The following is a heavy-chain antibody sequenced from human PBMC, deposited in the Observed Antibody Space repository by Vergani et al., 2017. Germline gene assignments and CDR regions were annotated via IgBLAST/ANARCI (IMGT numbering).Heavy chain of an antibody. Sequence: EVQLVESGGGLVKPGGSLRLSCAASGFTFSSYSMNWVRQAPGKGLEWVSSISSSSSYIYYADSVKGLFTISRDNAKNSLYLQMNSLRAEDTAVYYCARLQRVAAHDAFDIWGQGTMVTVSS. D-gene: IGHD2-15*01. V-gene: IGHV3-21*01. CDR3: ARLQRVAAHDAFDI. J-gene: IGHJ3*02. CDR1: GFTFSSYS. CDR2: ISSSSSYI.